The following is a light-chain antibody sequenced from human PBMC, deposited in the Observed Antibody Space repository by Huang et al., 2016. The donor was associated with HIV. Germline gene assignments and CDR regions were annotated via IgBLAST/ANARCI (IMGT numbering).Light chain of an antibody. J-gene: IGKJ5*01. CDR2: GAS. CDR3: QQYNNWPPVT. V-gene: IGKV3-15*01. Sequence: ETVMTQSPATLSVSPGERVTLSCRASESVGRTLAWYQQKPGQAPRLLIYGASTRDTGVPPRFSGRGSGTEFTLSISSLQSEDFAVYYCQQYNNWPPVTFGQGTRLEIK. CDR1: ESVGRT.